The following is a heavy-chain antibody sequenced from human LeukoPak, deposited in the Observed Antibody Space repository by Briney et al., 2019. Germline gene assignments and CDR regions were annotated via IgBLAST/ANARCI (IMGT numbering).Heavy chain of an antibody. V-gene: IGHV3-23*01. CDR1: GFTFSSYV. J-gene: IGHJ4*02. CDR3: AKLGTSSGWYSYFDY. D-gene: IGHD6-19*01. CDR2: ISDSGGST. Sequence: PGGSLRLSCAASGFTFSSYVMSWVRQAPGKGLEWVSTISDSGGSTYYADSVKGRFTISRDNPKNTLYLQMNSLRAEDTAVYYCAKLGTSSGWYSYFDYWGQGTLVTVSS.